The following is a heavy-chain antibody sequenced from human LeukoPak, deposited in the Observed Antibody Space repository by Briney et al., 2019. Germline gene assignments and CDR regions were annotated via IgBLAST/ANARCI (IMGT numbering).Heavy chain of an antibody. CDR2: TYYRSKWNI. Sequence: SQTLSLTCAISGDSVSSNSATWNWIRQSPSRGLEWLGRTYYRSKWNIDYALSVKSRITINPDTSKNQFSLQLNSVTPEDTAVYYCARVSSSWSPSLSVTHYFDSWGQGALVTVSS. J-gene: IGHJ4*02. V-gene: IGHV6-1*01. D-gene: IGHD6-6*01. CDR3: ARVSSSWSPSLSVTHYFDS. CDR1: GDSVSSNSAT.